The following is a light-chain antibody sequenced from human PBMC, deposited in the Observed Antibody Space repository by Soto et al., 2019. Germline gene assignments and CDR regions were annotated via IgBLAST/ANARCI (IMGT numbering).Light chain of an antibody. CDR2: DAS. Sequence: DIQMTQSPSSLSASVGDRVTITCQASQDINNYLNWYQEKPGKPPKLLIYDASNLETGVPSRFSGSGSVTHFTFTISSLQPEDIATYYCQQYDNLLTFGGGTKVQIK. J-gene: IGKJ4*01. V-gene: IGKV1-33*01. CDR1: QDINNY. CDR3: QQYDNLLT.